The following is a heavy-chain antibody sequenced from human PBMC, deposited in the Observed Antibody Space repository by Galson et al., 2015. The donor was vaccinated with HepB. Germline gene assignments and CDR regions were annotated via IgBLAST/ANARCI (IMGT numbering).Heavy chain of an antibody. V-gene: IGHV3-21*01. CDR2: ISSSSSYI. D-gene: IGHD3-22*01. Sequence: SLRLSCAASGFTFSSYSMNWVRQAPGKGLEWVSSISSSSSYIYYADSVKGRFTISRDNAKNSLYLQMNSLRAEDTAVYYCARGPYYYDSSGYYDYWGQGTLVTVSS. J-gene: IGHJ4*02. CDR3: ARGPYYYDSSGYYDY. CDR1: GFTFSSYS.